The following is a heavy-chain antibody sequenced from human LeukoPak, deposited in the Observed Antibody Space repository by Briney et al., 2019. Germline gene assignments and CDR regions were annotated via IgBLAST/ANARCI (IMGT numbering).Heavy chain of an antibody. CDR2: MNPKSGNT. Sequence: ASVKVSCNISGDTFTTYDINWVRQATGQGLEWMGWMNPKSGNTVYAQKFQGRLTVTRDISISTAYMELSSLRSEDTAVYFCARAITIFDYCYMDVWGKGTTVTVSS. V-gene: IGHV1-8*01. J-gene: IGHJ6*03. CDR3: ARAITIFDYCYMDV. CDR1: GDTFTTYD. D-gene: IGHD3-3*01.